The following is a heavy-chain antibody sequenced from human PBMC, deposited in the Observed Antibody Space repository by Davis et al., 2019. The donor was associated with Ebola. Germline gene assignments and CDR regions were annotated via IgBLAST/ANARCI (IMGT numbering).Heavy chain of an antibody. CDR1: GFTFSSYA. CDR3: AKVPTYFVADY. J-gene: IGHJ4*02. Sequence: GESLMLPCAASGFTFSSYAMSWVRQAPGKGLEWVSAISGSGGSTYYADSVKGRFTISRDNSKNTLYLQMNSLRAEDTAVYDCAKVPTYFVADYWGQGTLVTVSS. V-gene: IGHV3-23*01. CDR2: ISGSGGST. D-gene: IGHD3-9*01.